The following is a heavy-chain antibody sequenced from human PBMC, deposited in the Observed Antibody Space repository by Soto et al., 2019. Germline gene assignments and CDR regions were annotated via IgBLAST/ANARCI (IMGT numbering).Heavy chain of an antibody. CDR2: IYYSGST. CDR3: ARGYCSGGSCYSWTHAFAI. CDR1: GGSISSSSYY. J-gene: IGHJ3*02. D-gene: IGHD2-15*01. V-gene: IGHV4-39*07. Sequence: PSETLSLTCTVSGGSISSSSYYWGWIRQPPGKGLEWIGSIYYSGSTYYNPSLKSQVTISVDTSKNQFSLKLSSVTAADTAVYYCARGYCSGGSCYSWTHAFAIWGQGTMVTVSS.